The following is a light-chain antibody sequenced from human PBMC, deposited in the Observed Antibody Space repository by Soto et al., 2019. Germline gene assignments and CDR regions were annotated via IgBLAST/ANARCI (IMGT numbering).Light chain of an antibody. V-gene: IGLV1-51*01. CDR2: DTN. CDR1: RSNIGGNY. Sequence: QSVLTQSPSVSAAPGQKVTISCSGSRSNIGGNYVSWYQQFPGSAPRLLIYDTNKKFSGTPDRFFGSKSGTSATLGITGLQTEDEATYFCAVYDDTLSAGRVMFGGGTKVTVL. J-gene: IGLJ3*02. CDR3: AVYDDTLSAGRVM.